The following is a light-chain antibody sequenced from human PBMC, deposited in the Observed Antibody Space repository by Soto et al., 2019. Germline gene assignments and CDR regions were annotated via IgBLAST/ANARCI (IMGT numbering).Light chain of an antibody. J-gene: IGKJ1*01. CDR3: QQYGSSPRT. CDR2: GAS. Sequence: EIVLTQPPDTQSLSPGERATLSCRASQSVSSSYLAWYQLKPGQAPRLLIYGASSRATGIPDRFSGSGSGTDFTLTISRLDPEDFAVYFCQQYGSSPRTFGQGTKVDIK. V-gene: IGKV3-20*01. CDR1: QSVSSSY.